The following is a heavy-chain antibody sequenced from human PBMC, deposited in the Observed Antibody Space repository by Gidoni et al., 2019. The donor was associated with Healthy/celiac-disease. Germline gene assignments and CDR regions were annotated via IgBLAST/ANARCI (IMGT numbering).Heavy chain of an antibody. CDR2: INPSGGST. V-gene: IGHV1-46*03. CDR3: ALVLRFLEWSMDV. CDR1: GYTFTSYY. Sequence: QVQLVQSGAEVKKPGASVTVYCQPSGYTFTSYYMHWVRQDPGQGLEWMGIINPSGGSTSYAQKFQGRVTMTRDTSTSTVYMELSSLRSEDTAVYYCALVLRFLEWSMDVWGQGTTVTVSS. D-gene: IGHD3-3*01. J-gene: IGHJ6*02.